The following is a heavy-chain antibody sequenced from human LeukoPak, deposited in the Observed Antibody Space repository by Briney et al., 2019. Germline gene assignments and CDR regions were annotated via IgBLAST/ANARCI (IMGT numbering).Heavy chain of an antibody. CDR1: GYSFTSYW. V-gene: IGHV5-10-1*01. CDR2: IDPSDSYS. J-gene: IGHJ4*02. D-gene: IGHD2-2*01. CDR3: AVGAAGCSSTSCYHY. Sequence: GESLRISCKGSGYSFTSYWISWVRPMRGKVLEWMGRIDPSDSYSNYSPSFQGHVTISADKSISTAYLQWSSLKASDTAMYYCAVGAAGCSSTSCYHYWGQGTLVTVSS.